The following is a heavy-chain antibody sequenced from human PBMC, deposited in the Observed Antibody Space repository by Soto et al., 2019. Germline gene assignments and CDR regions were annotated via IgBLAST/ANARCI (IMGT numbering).Heavy chain of an antibody. CDR1: GYTFTSYG. Sequence: ASVKVSCKASGYTFTSYGISWVRQAPGQGLEWMGWISAYNGNTNYAQKLQGRVTMTTDTSTSTAYMELRSLRSDDTAVYYCARDGAHYGSGRIYYYYGMDVWGQGTTVTVSS. D-gene: IGHD3-10*01. CDR2: ISAYNGNT. J-gene: IGHJ6*02. CDR3: ARDGAHYGSGRIYYYYGMDV. V-gene: IGHV1-18*01.